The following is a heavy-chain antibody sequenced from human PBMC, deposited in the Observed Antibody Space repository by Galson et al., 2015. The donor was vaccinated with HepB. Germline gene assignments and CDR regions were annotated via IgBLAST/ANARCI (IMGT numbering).Heavy chain of an antibody. CDR2: IIPIFGTA. D-gene: IGHD6-6*01. CDR1: GGTFGSYA. CDR3: ARDGSVIAARPDDYYYYGMDV. V-gene: IGHV1-69*13. J-gene: IGHJ6*02. Sequence: SVKVSCKASGGTFGSYAISWVRQAPGQGLEWMGGIIPIFGTANYAQKFQGRVTITADESTSTAYMELSSLRSEDTAVYYCARDGSVIAARPDDYYYYGMDVWGQGTTVTVSS.